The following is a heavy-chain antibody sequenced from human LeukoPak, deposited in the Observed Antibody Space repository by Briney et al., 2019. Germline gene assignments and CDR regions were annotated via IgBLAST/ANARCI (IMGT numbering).Heavy chain of an antibody. Sequence: GGSLRLSCTTSGFTFTNYGINWVRQAPGKGLEWVAAIWYDGSKTSYTDSVKGRFTVSRDISKSTVYLQMNGLKAEDTAVYYCAKLWGEYSSSSGIGIDYWGQGTLVTVSS. J-gene: IGHJ4*02. CDR1: GFTFTNYG. V-gene: IGHV3-33*06. D-gene: IGHD6-6*01. CDR3: AKLWGEYSSSSGIGIDY. CDR2: IWYDGSKT.